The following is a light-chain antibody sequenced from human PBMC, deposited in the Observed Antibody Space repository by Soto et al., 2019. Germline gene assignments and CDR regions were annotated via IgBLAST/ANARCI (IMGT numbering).Light chain of an antibody. V-gene: IGLV2-23*01. CDR3: CSYAGSSTSVV. CDR2: EGS. CDR1: SSDVGSYNL. J-gene: IGLJ2*01. Sequence: QSVLTQPASVSGSPGQSITISCTGTSSDVGSYNLVSWYQQHPGKAPKLMIYEGSKRPSGVSNRFSGSKSGNTASLTISGLQAEDEADYYCCSYAGSSTSVVFGAGTQLTVL.